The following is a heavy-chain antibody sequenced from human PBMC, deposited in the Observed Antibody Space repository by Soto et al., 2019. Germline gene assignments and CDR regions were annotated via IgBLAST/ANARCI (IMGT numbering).Heavy chain of an antibody. CDR3: ARDRIAAAGTYYYYGMDV. J-gene: IGHJ6*02. D-gene: IGHD6-13*01. CDR1: GDSVSSNSAA. CDR2: TYYRSKWYN. V-gene: IGHV6-1*01. Sequence: SQTLSLTCAISGDSVSSNSAARNWIRQSPSRGLEWLGRTYYRSKWYNDYAVSVKSRITINPDTSKNQFSLQLNSVTPEDTAVYYCARDRIAAAGTYYYYGMDVWGQGTTVTVSS.